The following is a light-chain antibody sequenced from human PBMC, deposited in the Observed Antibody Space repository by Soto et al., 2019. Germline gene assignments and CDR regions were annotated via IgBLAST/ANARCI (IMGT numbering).Light chain of an antibody. Sequence: DIVMTQSPDSLAVSLGERATINCKSSQSVLYSSNNENYLAWYQQKPGQPPKLLIYGASTRESGVPDRFSGGGSGTYFTLTISSLQAEDVEVYYCQQYYTTLTFGGGTKVEIK. CDR2: GAS. J-gene: IGKJ4*01. CDR1: QSVLYSSNNENY. CDR3: QQYYTTLT. V-gene: IGKV4-1*01.